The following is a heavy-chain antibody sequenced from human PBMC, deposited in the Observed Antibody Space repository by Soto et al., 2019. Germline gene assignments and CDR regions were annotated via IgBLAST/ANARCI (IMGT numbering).Heavy chain of an antibody. Sequence: PGGSLRLACVASGSTFDTYGIHWVRQAPGKGLQWVALISYEGSKTYYADSVRGRFTISRDNSKNTLYLQMNTLRPEDTGLYYCARVTPGNNLYYFSGLDFWGQGTSVTVSS. CDR3: ARVTPGNNLYYFSGLDF. J-gene: IGHJ6*02. CDR2: ISYEGSKT. V-gene: IGHV3-30-3*01. CDR1: GSTFDTYG. D-gene: IGHD1-1*01.